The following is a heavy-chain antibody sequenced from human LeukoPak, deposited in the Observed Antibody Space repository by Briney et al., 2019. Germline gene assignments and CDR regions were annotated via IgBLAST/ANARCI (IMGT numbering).Heavy chain of an antibody. CDR1: GDSISRTSYY. J-gene: IGHJ4*02. CDR3: ARPVVPAAYFDY. V-gene: IGHV4-39*01. Sequence: SETLSLTCTVSGDSISRTSYYWGWIRQPPGKGLEWIGSIYYSGSTYYNSSLKSRVNISVDTSKNQFSLKLSSVTAADTAVYYCARPVVPAAYFDYWGQGTLVTVSS. D-gene: IGHD2-2*01. CDR2: IYYSGST.